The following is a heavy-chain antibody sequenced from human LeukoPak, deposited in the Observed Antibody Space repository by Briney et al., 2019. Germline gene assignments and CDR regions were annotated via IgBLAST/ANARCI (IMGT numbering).Heavy chain of an antibody. D-gene: IGHD2-2*01. J-gene: IGHJ4*02. CDR1: GYTFTSYG. CDR2: INPNSGGT. V-gene: IGHV1-2*02. Sequence: GASVKVSCKASGYTFTSYGISWVRQAPGQGLEWMGWINPNSGGTNYAQKFQGRVTMTRDTSISTAYMELSRLRSDDTAVYYCARVALGYCSSTSCYHRGDFDYWGQGTLVTVSS. CDR3: ARVALGYCSSTSCYHRGDFDY.